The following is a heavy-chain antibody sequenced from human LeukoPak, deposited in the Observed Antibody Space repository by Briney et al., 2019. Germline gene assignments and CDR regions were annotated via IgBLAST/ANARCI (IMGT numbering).Heavy chain of an antibody. CDR3: ARLVGATAYWYFDL. Sequence: PSETLSLTCTVSGGSISSYYWSWIRQPPGKGLEWIGYIYYSGSTNYNPSLKSRVTISVDTSKNQFSLKLSSVTAADTAVYYCARLVGATAYWYFDLWGRGTLVTVSS. D-gene: IGHD1-26*01. V-gene: IGHV4-59*08. J-gene: IGHJ2*01. CDR1: GGSISSYY. CDR2: IYYSGST.